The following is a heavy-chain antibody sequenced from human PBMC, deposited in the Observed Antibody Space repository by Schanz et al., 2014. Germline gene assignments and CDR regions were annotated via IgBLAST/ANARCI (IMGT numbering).Heavy chain of an antibody. CDR3: ARGPLGTSP. J-gene: IGHJ5*02. CDR1: GYTFSSYG. D-gene: IGHD5-12*01. V-gene: IGHV1-18*01. Sequence: QVQLVQSGDEVKKPGASVKVSCKTSGYTFSSYGITWVRQAPGQGLEWMGWISPYNGNTNYAPKVQGRVTITRDTLASTAYMEVSSLRSEDTAVYYCARGPLGTSPWGQGTLVTVSS. CDR2: ISPYNGNT.